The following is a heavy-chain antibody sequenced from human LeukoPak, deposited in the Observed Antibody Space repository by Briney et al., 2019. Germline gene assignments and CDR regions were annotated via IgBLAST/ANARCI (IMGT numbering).Heavy chain of an antibody. CDR2: INHSGST. D-gene: IGHD3-10*01. CDR1: GGSFSGYY. Sequence: PSETLSLTCAVYGGSFSGYYWSWIRQPPGKGLEWIGEINHSGSTNYNPSLKSRVTISVDTSKNQFSLKLSSVTAADTAVYYCARGRGVEGITMVRGDYFDYWGQGTLVTVSS. V-gene: IGHV4-34*01. J-gene: IGHJ4*02. CDR3: ARGRGVEGITMVRGDYFDY.